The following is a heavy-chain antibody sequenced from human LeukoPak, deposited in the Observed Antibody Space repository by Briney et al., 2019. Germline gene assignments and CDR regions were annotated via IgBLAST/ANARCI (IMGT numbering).Heavy chain of an antibody. D-gene: IGHD3-3*01. J-gene: IGHJ4*02. CDR1: GFTFSTNA. CDR3: ARVKYNDFWSGYSPPDY. V-gene: IGHV3-64*02. Sequence: GGSLTLSCEASGFTFSTNAIHWVRQAPGQGLQYVSAISGNGGSTYYADSVKDRFTISRDNSKNTVYLQMGSLRAEDMAVYYCARVKYNDFWSGYSPPDYWGQGTLVTVSS. CDR2: ISGNGGST.